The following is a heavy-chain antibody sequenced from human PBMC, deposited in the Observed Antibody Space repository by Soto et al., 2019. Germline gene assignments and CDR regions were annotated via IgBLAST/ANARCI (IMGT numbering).Heavy chain of an antibody. CDR2: ISSNGGST. D-gene: IGHD3-10*01. CDR1: GFTFSSYA. CDR3: VKGSRSGKPRTSSRVVPAAVLWFGELLSARNFDY. V-gene: IGHV3-64D*08. Sequence: GGSLRLSCSASGFTFSSYAMHWVRQAPGKGLEYVSAISSNGGSTYYADSVKGRFTISRDNSKNTLYLQMSSLRAEDTAVYYCVKGSRSGKPRTSSRVVPAAVLWFGELLSARNFDYWGQGTLVTVSS. J-gene: IGHJ4*02.